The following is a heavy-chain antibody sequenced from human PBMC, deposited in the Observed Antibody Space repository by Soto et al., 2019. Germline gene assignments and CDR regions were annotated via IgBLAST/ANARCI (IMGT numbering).Heavy chain of an antibody. Sequence: SQTLSLTCAISGDSVSSNSAAWNWIRQSPSRGLEWLGRTYYRSKWYNDYAVSVKSRITINPDTSKNQFSLQLNSVTPEDTAVYYCARDSGTTGSPWDDYYGMDVWGQGTTVTVSS. CDR2: TYYRSKWYN. V-gene: IGHV6-1*01. CDR1: GDSVSSNSAA. CDR3: ARDSGTTGSPWDDYYGMDV. J-gene: IGHJ6*02. D-gene: IGHD1-7*01.